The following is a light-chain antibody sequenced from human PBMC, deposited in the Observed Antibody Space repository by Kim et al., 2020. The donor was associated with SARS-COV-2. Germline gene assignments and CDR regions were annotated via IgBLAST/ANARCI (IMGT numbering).Light chain of an antibody. CDR2: GAS. J-gene: IGKJ4*01. CDR1: QSISSSR. V-gene: IGKV3-20*01. Sequence: EIVLTQSPGPLSLSPGERATLSCRASQSISSSRLGWYQQKPGQAPRLLIYGASSRATGIPDRFSGSGSGTDFTLTISRLEPEDFAVYYCQYYISSPRPFGGGTKVDIK. CDR3: QYYISSPRP.